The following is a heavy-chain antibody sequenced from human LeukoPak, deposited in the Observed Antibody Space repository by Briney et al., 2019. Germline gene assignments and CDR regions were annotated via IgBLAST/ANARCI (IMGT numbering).Heavy chain of an antibody. Sequence: SETLSLTSTVSGGSISDDYWSWLRQPAGKGREWSGRIYSSGSTNDNPSLKSRLTMSVDTSKNQFSLKLSSVTAADTAVYYCARDKGYCGGDCYAIVVGDNWFDPWGQGTLVTVSS. J-gene: IGHJ5*02. D-gene: IGHD2-21*02. CDR3: ARDKGYCGGDCYAIVVGDNWFDP. V-gene: IGHV4-4*07. CDR2: IYSSGST. CDR1: GGSISDDY.